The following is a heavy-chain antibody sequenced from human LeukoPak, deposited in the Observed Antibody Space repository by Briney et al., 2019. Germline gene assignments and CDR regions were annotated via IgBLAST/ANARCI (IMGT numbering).Heavy chain of an antibody. Sequence: SETLSLTYTVSGGSISSYYWSWIRQPPGKGLEWIGYIYYSGSTNYNPSLKSRVTISVDTSKNQFSLKLSSVTAADTAVYYCARITALGGYFDYWGQGTLVTVSS. CDR2: IYYSGST. CDR1: GGSISSYY. D-gene: IGHD5-18*01. V-gene: IGHV4-59*01. CDR3: ARITALGGYFDY. J-gene: IGHJ4*02.